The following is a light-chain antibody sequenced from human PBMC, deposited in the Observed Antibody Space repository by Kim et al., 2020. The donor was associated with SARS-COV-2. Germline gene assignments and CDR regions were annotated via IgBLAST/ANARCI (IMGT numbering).Light chain of an antibody. CDR1: SLRSFY. J-gene: IGLJ1*01. CDR3: NSRDSSGNHLV. CDR2: GKS. V-gene: IGLV3-19*01. Sequence: ALGQTGRITGKGDSLRSFYASGYQQKQGQAPVLVIYGKSNRPSGIPDRFCGSSSGNTASLTITGAQAEDEADYYCNSRDSSGNHLVFGTGTKVTVL.